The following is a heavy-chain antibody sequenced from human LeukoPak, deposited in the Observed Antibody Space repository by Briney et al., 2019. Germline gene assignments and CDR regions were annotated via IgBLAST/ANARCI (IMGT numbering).Heavy chain of an antibody. CDR2: IFPGDSDT. J-gene: IGHJ5*02. D-gene: IGHD6-6*01. CDR3: ARREYRSSGRFDP. CDR1: GYSFTNYW. Sequence: GESLKISCKGSGYSFTNYWIGWVRQMPGKGLEWMGIIFPGDSDTRYSPSFQGQVTISADKSISTAYLQWSSLKASDTAIYYCARREYRSSGRFDPWGQGTLVTVSS. V-gene: IGHV5-51*01.